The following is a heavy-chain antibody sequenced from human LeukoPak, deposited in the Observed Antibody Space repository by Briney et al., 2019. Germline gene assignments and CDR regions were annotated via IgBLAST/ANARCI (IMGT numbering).Heavy chain of an antibody. CDR3: ARLGGYCSGGSCYGVDY. V-gene: IGHV1-69*05. J-gene: IGHJ4*02. D-gene: IGHD2-15*01. Sequence: GSSVKVSCKASGGTFSSYAISWVRQAPGQGLEWMGGIIPIFGTANYAQKFQGRVTITTDESTSTAYMELSSLRSEDTAVYYCARLGGYCSGGSCYGVDYWGQGPLVTVSS. CDR1: GGTFSSYA. CDR2: IIPIFGTA.